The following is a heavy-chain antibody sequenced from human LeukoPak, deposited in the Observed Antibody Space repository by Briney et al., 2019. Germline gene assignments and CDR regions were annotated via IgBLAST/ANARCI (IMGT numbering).Heavy chain of an antibody. V-gene: IGHV4-59*01. CDR1: GGSISSYY. D-gene: IGHD3-22*01. CDR2: IYYTGNT. Sequence: SETLSLTCTVSGGSISSYYWSWIRQPPGKGLEWVGFIYYTGNTNYSPSLKSRVTISLDTSKSQFSLKLRSVTTADTAVYYCARVLEYYDSRGYNRAFDYWGQGTLVTVSS. CDR3: ARVLEYYDSRGYNRAFDY. J-gene: IGHJ4*02.